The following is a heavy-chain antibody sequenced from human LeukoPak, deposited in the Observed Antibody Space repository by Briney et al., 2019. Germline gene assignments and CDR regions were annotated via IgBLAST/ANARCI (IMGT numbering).Heavy chain of an antibody. J-gene: IGHJ4*02. CDR1: GFTFRSYE. V-gene: IGHV3-48*03. CDR2: RSSSGSAF. Sequence: GGSLTLSCEDSGFTFRSYEMNWVRQAPGKGLEWIAYRSSSGSAFSYADSVKGRFTIARDNAKNSVYLEMNSLRADDTAVYYCARSARLMKGVVEVTALDDWGQGTLVTVSS. D-gene: IGHD3-3*01. CDR3: ARSARLMKGVVEVTALDD.